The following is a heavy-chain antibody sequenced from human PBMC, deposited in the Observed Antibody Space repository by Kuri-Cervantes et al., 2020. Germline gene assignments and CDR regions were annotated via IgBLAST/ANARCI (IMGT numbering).Heavy chain of an antibody. CDR2: IIPIFGTA. D-gene: IGHD6-19*01. CDR3: ARGLSSGWLDY. V-gene: IGHV1-69*13. J-gene: IGHJ4*02. CDR1: GGTFSSYA. Sequence: SVKVSCKASGGTFSSYAISWVRQAPGQGLEWMGGIIPIFGTANYAQKFQGRVTITADESKSTAYMELNSLRAEDTAVYYCARGLSSGWLDYWGQGTLVTVSS.